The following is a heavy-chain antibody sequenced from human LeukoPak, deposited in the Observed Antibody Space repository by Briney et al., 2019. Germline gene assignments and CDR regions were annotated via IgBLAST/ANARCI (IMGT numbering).Heavy chain of an antibody. CDR3: AKTLYYYDSSGYYYFDY. Sequence: GGSLRLSCSASGFTFSCYAMSWVRQAPGKGLEWVSAISGSGGSTYYADSVKGRFTITRDNSKNTLYLQMNSRRAEATAVYYCAKTLYYYDSSGYYYFDYWGQGTLVTVSS. V-gene: IGHV3-23*01. CDR2: ISGSGGST. D-gene: IGHD3-22*01. CDR1: GFTFSCYA. J-gene: IGHJ4*02.